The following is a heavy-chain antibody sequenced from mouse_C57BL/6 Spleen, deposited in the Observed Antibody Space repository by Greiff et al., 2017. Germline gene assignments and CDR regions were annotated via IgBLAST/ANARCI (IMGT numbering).Heavy chain of an antibody. Sequence: EVKLVESGGGLVQPGGSMKLSCVASGFTFSNYWMNWVRQSPEKGLEWVAQIRLKSDNYATHYAESVKGRFTISRDGSKSSVYLQMNNLRAEDTGIYYCTGLRSPFAYWGQGTLVTVSA. J-gene: IGHJ3*01. D-gene: IGHD1-1*01. CDR2: IRLKSDNYAT. CDR3: TGLRSPFAY. V-gene: IGHV6-3*01. CDR1: GFTFSNYW.